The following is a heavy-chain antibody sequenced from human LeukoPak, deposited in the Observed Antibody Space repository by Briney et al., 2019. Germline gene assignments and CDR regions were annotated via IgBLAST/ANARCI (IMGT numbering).Heavy chain of an antibody. J-gene: IGHJ3*02. CDR2: IYTSGST. CDR3: ARDEGALLGAFDI. V-gene: IGHV4-61*02. D-gene: IGHD3-16*01. Sequence: SETLSLTCTVSGGSISSGSYYWSWIRQPAGKGLEWIGRIYTSGSTNYNPSLKSRVTISVDTSKNQFSLKLSSVTAADTAVYYCARDEGALLGAFDIWGQGTMVTVSS. CDR1: GGSISSGSYY.